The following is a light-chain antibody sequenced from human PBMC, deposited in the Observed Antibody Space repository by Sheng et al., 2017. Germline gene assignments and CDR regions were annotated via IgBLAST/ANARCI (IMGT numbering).Light chain of an antibody. CDR1: SSNIGSNT. CDR3: AVWDDSLNGWV. V-gene: IGLV1-44*01. CDR2: GNN. J-gene: IGLJ3*02. Sequence: QSVLTQPPSASGTPGQRVTISCSGGSSNIGSNTENWYQQLPGTAPKLLLYGNNQRPSGVPDRFSGSKSGTLASLAISGLQSEDEADYYCAVWDDSLNGWVYCGGTKLTVL.